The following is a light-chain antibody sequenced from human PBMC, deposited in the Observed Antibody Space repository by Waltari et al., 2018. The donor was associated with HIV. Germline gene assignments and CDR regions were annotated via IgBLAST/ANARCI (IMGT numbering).Light chain of an antibody. V-gene: IGLV3-19*01. CDR3: HSRDSSGSHWV. J-gene: IGLJ3*02. CDR2: GEN. Sequence: SSELTQDPSVSVALGQTVRITCRGDSLRNFYASWYQQKPRPAPLLVVYGENKRTSGTPDRFSGSRSGDTASLTVTGAQPEDEADYICHSRDSSGSHWVFGGVTKLTV. CDR1: SLRNFY.